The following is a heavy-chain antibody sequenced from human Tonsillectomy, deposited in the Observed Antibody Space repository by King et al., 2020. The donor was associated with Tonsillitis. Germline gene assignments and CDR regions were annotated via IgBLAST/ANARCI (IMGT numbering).Heavy chain of an antibody. V-gene: IGHV4-38-2*02. D-gene: IGHD5-12*01. Sequence: QLQESGPGLVKPSETLSLTCDVSGYSISSGHYWGWLRQPPGKGLEWIGSIHHSGSTQYNPSVKSRVTISVDTSKNQFSLRLSSVTSADTAVYFCARDGVGAYSGYDTGVSHYWGQGTLVTVSS. CDR2: IHHSGST. CDR3: ARDGVGAYSGYDTGVSHY. J-gene: IGHJ4*02. CDR1: GYSISSGHY.